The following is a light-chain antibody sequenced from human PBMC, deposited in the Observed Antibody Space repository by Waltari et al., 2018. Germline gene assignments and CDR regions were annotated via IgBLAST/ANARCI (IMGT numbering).Light chain of an antibody. Sequence: QSALTQPASVSGSPGQSITISCTGTSSDVGGYHYASWYQQHPGKAPKLMIYEVSNRPSGVSNRFSGSKSGNTASLTISGLQAEDEADYYCSSYTSSSTVFGGGTKLTVL. CDR1: SSDVGGYHY. J-gene: IGLJ2*01. CDR2: EVS. CDR3: SSYTSSSTV. V-gene: IGLV2-14*01.